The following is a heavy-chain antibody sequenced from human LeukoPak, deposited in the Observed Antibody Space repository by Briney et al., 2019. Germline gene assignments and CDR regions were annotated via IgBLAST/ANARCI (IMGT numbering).Heavy chain of an antibody. CDR3: ARRGPSVAGPYDY. D-gene: IGHD6-19*01. CDR1: GFHFSTHG. CDR2: ISSSSSYI. V-gene: IGHV3-21*01. J-gene: IGHJ4*02. Sequence: GGPLRLSCAASGFHFSTHGMNWVRQAPGKGLEWVSSISSSSSYIYSADSVKGRFTISRDNAKNSLYLQMNSLRAEDTAVYYCARRGPSVAGPYDYWGQGTLVTVSS.